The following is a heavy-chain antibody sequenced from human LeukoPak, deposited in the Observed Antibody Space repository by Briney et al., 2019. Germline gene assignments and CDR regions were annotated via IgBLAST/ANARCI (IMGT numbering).Heavy chain of an antibody. D-gene: IGHD4-17*01. CDR3: ATHYGDYVNWFDP. V-gene: IGHV3-23*01. CDR1: VFTFRNNA. CDR2: INAIGSST. Sequence: GGSLRLSCAASVFTFRNNAMSWVRQAPGQGLEWVSSINAIGSSTWYADSVKGRFTIYRDNSKNTLSLQMNSLRAEDTALYYCATHYGDYVNWFDPWGQGTLVTVSS. J-gene: IGHJ5*02.